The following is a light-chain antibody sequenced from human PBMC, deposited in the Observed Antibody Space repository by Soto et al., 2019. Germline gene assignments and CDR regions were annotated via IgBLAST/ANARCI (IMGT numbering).Light chain of an antibody. CDR3: QQYGDSLLT. Sequence: ENVLPQSPGTLSLSPGERATLSCRASQSISSSYLAWYQQKPGQTPRLLIYHASSRATGIPDRFSGSGSGTDFTLTISRLEPEDLAVYYCQQYGDSLLTFGGGTKVEIK. CDR2: HAS. V-gene: IGKV3-20*01. J-gene: IGKJ4*01. CDR1: QSISSSY.